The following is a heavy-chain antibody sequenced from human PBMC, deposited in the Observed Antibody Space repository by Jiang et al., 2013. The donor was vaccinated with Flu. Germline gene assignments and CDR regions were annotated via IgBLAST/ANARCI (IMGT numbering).Heavy chain of an antibody. CDR1: SGSISSYY. V-gene: IGHV4-59*08. J-gene: IGHJ4*02. Sequence: SLTCTVSSGSISSYYWSWIRQPPGKGLEWIGYIYYSGSTNYNPSLKSRVTISVDTSKNQFSLKLSSVTAADTAVYYCAGSYDSSGYYSIDYWGQGTLVTVSS. CDR2: IYYSGST. CDR3: AGSYDSSGYYSIDY. D-gene: IGHD3-22*01.